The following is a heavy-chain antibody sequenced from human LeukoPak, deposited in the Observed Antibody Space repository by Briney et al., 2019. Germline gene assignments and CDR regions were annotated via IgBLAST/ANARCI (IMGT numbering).Heavy chain of an antibody. Sequence: SGTLSLTCTVSGDSISGSTYYWVWIRQPPGKGLEWIGSIYYSGNTYYNPSLKSRVTLSVDTSENQFSLRLDSVTAADTAVYYCARVLDLSKRGLDAFDIWGQGTMVTVSS. J-gene: IGHJ3*02. CDR3: ARVLDLSKRGLDAFDI. D-gene: IGHD3-16*01. CDR2: IYYSGNT. V-gene: IGHV4-39*01. CDR1: GDSISGSTYY.